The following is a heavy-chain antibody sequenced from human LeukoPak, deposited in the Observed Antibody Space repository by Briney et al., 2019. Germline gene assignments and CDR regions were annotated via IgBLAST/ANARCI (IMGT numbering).Heavy chain of an antibody. D-gene: IGHD1-20*01. Sequence: GGSLRLSCAASGFTFSRYWMHWVRQAPGEGLVWVSRINGDESTTTYADSVKGRFTISRDNAKNTLYLQMNSLRAEDTAVYYCTKDMGNNWVFDYWGQGTLVTVSS. J-gene: IGHJ4*02. V-gene: IGHV3-74*01. CDR1: GFTFSRYW. CDR2: INGDESTT. CDR3: TKDMGNNWVFDY.